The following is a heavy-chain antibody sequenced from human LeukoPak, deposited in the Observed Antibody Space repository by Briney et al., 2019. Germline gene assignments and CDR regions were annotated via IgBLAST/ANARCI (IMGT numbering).Heavy chain of an antibody. Sequence: PSETLSLTCAVYGGSFSGYYWSWIRQPPGKGLEWIGEINHSGSTNYNPSLKSRVTISVDTSKNQFSLKLSSVTAADTAVYYCARARRTYYSSTSCYGYFDYWGQGTLVTVSS. CDR2: INHSGST. CDR1: GGSFSGYY. D-gene: IGHD2-2*01. CDR3: ARARRTYYSSTSCYGYFDY. J-gene: IGHJ4*02. V-gene: IGHV4-34*01.